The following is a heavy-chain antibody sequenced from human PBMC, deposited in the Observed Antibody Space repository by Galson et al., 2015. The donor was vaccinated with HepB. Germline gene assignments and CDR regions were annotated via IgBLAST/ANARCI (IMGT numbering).Heavy chain of an antibody. CDR3: ARHRGTVVTPLGAFDI. Sequence: SETLSLTCTVSGGSISSYYWSWIRQPPGKGLEWIGYIYYSGSTNYNPSLKSRVTISVDTSKNQFSLKLSSVTAADTAVYYCARHRGTVVTPLGAFDIWGQGTMVTVSS. D-gene: IGHD4-23*01. V-gene: IGHV4-59*08. J-gene: IGHJ3*02. CDR1: GGSISSYY. CDR2: IYYSGST.